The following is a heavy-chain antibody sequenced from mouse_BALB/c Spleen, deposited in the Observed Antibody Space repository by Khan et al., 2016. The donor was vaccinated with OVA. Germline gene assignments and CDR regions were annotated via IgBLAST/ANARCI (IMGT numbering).Heavy chain of an antibody. Sequence: VELVESGAELVRPGVSVKLSCKGSGYTFTDFAMHWVKQSHAKSLEWIGVISTYYGDATYNQKFKGKATMTVDKSSSTAYMELARLTSDDSAIYYCARGSGNSRFAYWGQGTLVTVSA. CDR2: ISTYYGDA. CDR1: GYTFTDFA. CDR3: ARGSGNSRFAY. D-gene: IGHD1-3*01. J-gene: IGHJ3*01. V-gene: IGHV1S137*01.